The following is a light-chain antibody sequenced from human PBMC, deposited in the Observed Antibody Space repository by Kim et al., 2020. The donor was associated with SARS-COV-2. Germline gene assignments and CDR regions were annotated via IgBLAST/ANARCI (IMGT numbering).Light chain of an antibody. CDR3: QQYNIYPWT. J-gene: IGKJ1*01. V-gene: IGKV1-5*01. Sequence: DVQMTQSPSTLSASVGDRVTITCRASQDILTWLAWYQQKPGKAPKVLISDASSLQTGVPSRFSGGGSGTEFTLTISSLQPGDFATYYCQQYNIYPWTFGQGTKVEI. CDR1: QDILTW. CDR2: DAS.